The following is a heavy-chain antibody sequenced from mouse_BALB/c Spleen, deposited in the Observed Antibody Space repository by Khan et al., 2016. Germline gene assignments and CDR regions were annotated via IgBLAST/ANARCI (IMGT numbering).Heavy chain of an antibody. J-gene: IGHJ2*01. Sequence: EVQLQESGTVLARPGASVKMSCKASGYTFTTYWMHWVKQRPGQGLEWIGAIYPGNSETTYNQKCKDKAKLTAVTSTSPAYMERRSPTNEDYGHYFCTRGLLRDHFDYGGRGTTLTVS. CDR3: TRGLLRDHFDY. CDR2: IYPGNSET. CDR1: GYTFTTYW. D-gene: IGHD1-1*01. V-gene: IGHV1-5*01.